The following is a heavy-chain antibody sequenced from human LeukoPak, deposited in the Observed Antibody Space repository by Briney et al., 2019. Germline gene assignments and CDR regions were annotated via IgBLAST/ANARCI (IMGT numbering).Heavy chain of an antibody. CDR3: ARDMSRGLYYDSSYFDY. CDR1: GYTFTSYY. Sequence: ASVKVSCKASGYTFTSYYMHWVRQAPGQGLEWMGIINPSGGSTSYAQKFQGRVTMTRDMSTSTVYMELSNLRSEDTAVYYCARDMSRGLYYDSSYFDYWGQGTLVTVSS. D-gene: IGHD3-22*01. CDR2: INPSGGST. V-gene: IGHV1-46*01. J-gene: IGHJ4*02.